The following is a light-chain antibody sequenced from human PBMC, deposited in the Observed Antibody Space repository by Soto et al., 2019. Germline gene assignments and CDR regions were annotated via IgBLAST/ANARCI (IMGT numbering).Light chain of an antibody. CDR3: EQTYNLPPT. CDR2: SIS. V-gene: IGKV1-39*01. J-gene: IGKJ4*01. Sequence: DIQLTHAPSSLSASVGDRVSITCRTSQPISTFLNWYHHRPGQAPKLLIYSISILQSAGTSRFSGGGAGTTFTLTISSLQPDDFGSYSCEQTYNLPPTFGGGTRVQVK. CDR1: QPISTF.